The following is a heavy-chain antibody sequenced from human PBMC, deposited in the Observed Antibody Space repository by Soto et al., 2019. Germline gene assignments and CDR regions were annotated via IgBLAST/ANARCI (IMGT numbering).Heavy chain of an antibody. D-gene: IGHD6-19*01. CDR1: GYTFTGYY. CDR3: ERVGSSGGWYYFDF. J-gene: IGHJ4*02. Sequence: ASVKVSCKASGYTFTGYYMHWVRQAPGQGLEWMGWINPNSGGTNYAQKFQGWVTMTRDTSISTAYMELSRLRSDDTAVYYCERVGSSGGWYYFDFWGKGTLVTVSS. CDR2: INPNSGGT. V-gene: IGHV1-2*04.